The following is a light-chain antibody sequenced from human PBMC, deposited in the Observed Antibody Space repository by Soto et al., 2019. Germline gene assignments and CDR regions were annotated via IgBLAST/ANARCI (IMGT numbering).Light chain of an antibody. Sequence: QSVLTQPASVSGSPGQSITISCTGTSGQVGDYNYFCWYQHPPGKAPNLMMYVVSNRPSGVSNPFSGSKSGNTASLTISGLQTEDEADYYCSSYTSSSTRYDFGTGTKVTVL. CDR1: SGQVGDYNY. CDR3: SSYTSSSTRYD. J-gene: IGLJ1*01. CDR2: VVS. V-gene: IGLV2-14*01.